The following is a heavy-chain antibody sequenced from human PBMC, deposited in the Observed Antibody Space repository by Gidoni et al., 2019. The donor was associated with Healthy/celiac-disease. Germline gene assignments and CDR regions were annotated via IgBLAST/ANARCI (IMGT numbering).Heavy chain of an antibody. CDR2: IIPIFGKA. Sequence: QVQLVQSGAEVKKPGSSVKVSCKASGGTFSSYAISWVRQAPGQGLEWMGGIIPIFGKANYAQKCQGRDTIPADESTSTAYMELSSLRSEDTAVYYCARDGAGVVTPIYWGQGTLVTVSS. J-gene: IGHJ4*02. CDR3: ARDGAGVVTPIY. V-gene: IGHV1-69*01. D-gene: IGHD2-21*02. CDR1: GGTFSSYA.